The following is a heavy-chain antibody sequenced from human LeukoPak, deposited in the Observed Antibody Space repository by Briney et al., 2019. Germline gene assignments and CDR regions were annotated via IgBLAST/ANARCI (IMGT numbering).Heavy chain of an antibody. CDR3: ASGPFDLRYYYYMDV. V-gene: IGHV4-59*10. J-gene: IGHJ6*03. D-gene: IGHD3-9*01. CDR1: GGSLKGYY. Sequence: PSETLSLTCAVYGGSLKGYYWTWIRQPAGKGLEWIGRIDTSGTTNYKSSLKSRVTISADTSKNEFSLKLSSVTAADTAVYYCASGPFDLRYYYYMDVWGKGTTVTVSS. CDR2: IDTSGTT.